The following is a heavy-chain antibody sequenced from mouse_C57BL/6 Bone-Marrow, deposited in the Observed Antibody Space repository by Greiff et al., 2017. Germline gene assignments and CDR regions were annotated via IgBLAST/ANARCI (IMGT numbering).Heavy chain of an antibody. V-gene: IGHV1-39*01. CDR2: LNPNYGTT. Sequence: VQLQQSGPELVKPGASVKISCKASGYSFTDYNMNWVKQSNGKSLEWIGVLNPNYGTTSYNQKFKGKATLTVDQSSSTAYMQLNSLTSEDSAVYYCARQITTVVATRSYFDYWGQGTTLTVSS. J-gene: IGHJ2*01. CDR1: GYSFTDYN. CDR3: ARQITTVVATRSYFDY. D-gene: IGHD1-1*01.